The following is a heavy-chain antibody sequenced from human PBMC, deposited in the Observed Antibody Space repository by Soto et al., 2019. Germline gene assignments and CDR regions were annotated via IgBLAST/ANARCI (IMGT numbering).Heavy chain of an antibody. CDR1: GYTFTGYY. J-gene: IGHJ4*02. Sequence: ASVKVSCKASGYTFTGYYLHWVRQTPGQGRLEWMGWISPYSGGTNYAQKFRGRVTLTRDTSISTAYMEVNRLRSDDTAVFYCARGIPYSTSWDGSYYFDYWGQGTLVTVSS. D-gene: IGHD6-13*01. V-gene: IGHV1-2*02. CDR3: ARGIPYSTSWDGSYYFDY. CDR2: ISPYSGGT.